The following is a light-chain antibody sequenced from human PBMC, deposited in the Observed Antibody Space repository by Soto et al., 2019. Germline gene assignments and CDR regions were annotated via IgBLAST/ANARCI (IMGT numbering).Light chain of an antibody. J-gene: IGKJ2*01. CDR3: QQFNTFSYT. CDR1: QSISNW. CDR2: DAS. V-gene: IGKV1-5*01. Sequence: DIQMTQFPSTLSASVGDRVTITCRASQSISNWLAWYQQKPGQAPKLLIYDASSLQSGVPSRFSGSGSGTEFTLTISSLQPDDFATYYCQQFNTFSYTFAQGTKLEIK.